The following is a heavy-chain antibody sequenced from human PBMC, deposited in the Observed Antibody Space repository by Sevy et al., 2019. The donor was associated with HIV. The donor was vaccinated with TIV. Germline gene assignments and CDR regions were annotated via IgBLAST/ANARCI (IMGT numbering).Heavy chain of an antibody. CDR1: GFTFSSYS. J-gene: IGHJ4*02. CDR3: ARDGGRSSTSCLLYFDY. D-gene: IGHD2-2*01. Sequence: GGSLRLSCAASGFTFSSYSMNWVRQAPGKGLEWVSSISSGSSYIYYADSVKGRFTISRDNAKNSLYLQMNSLRAEDTAVYYCARDGGRSSTSCLLYFDYWGQGTLVTVSS. CDR2: ISSGSSYI. V-gene: IGHV3-21*01.